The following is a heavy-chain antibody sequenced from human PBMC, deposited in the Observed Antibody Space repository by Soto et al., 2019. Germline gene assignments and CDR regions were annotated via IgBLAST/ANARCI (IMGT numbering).Heavy chain of an antibody. Sequence: PGGSLRLSCAASGFTFSSYWMSWVRQAPGKGPEWISTISSDGSNRHYADSVLGRFTISRDSSRNTVNLLMNRLRVEDTARYFCVSWVPVHFDYWGPGTLVTVSS. CDR3: VSWVPVHFDY. V-gene: IGHV3-23*01. CDR1: GFTFSSYW. J-gene: IGHJ4*02. D-gene: IGHD3-16*01. CDR2: ISSDGSNR.